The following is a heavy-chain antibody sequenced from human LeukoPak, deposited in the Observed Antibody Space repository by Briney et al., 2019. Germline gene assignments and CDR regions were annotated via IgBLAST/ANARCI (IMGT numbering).Heavy chain of an antibody. CDR2: ISVNNGGT. CDR3: ATATQPRGYFLH. J-gene: IGHJ1*01. CDR1: GYTFTTYS. D-gene: IGHD2-2*01. Sequence: WASVQVSCKASGYTFTTYSLAWVRQAPGQSLEWMGWISVNNGGTNYAQSFQDRVTLTRDTSTNTAYLELRSLRSDDTAIIYCATATQPRGYFLHWGQGTLVTVSS. V-gene: IGHV1-18*01.